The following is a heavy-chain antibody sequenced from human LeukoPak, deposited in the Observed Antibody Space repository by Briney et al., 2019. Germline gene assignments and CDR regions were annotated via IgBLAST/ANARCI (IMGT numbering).Heavy chain of an antibody. J-gene: IGHJ5*02. D-gene: IGHD2-2*01. CDR3: ARIDRGYCSSTSCYWGDWFDP. CDR1: GGSISSSSYY. V-gene: IGHV4-39*07. CDR2: IYYSGST. Sequence: SETLSLTCTVSGGSISSSSYYWGWIRQPPGKGLEWIGSIYYSGSTYYNPALKSRVTISVDTSKNQFSLKLSSVTAADTAVYYCARIDRGYCSSTSCYWGDWFDPWGQGTLVTVSS.